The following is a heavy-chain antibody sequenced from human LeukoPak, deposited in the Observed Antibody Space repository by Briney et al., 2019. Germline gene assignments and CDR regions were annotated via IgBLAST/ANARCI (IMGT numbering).Heavy chain of an antibody. CDR1: GGSISNSRYY. Sequence: PSETLSLTCSVSGGSISNSRYYWVWLRQPPGKGLEWIGSIYYSGATNSNPSLKSRLTISVDTSKNQFSLKLGSVTAADAAVYYCATLNTDRWYFDYWGHRVIVFVSS. CDR2: IYYSGAT. J-gene: IGHJ4*03. D-gene: IGHD1/OR15-1a*01. V-gene: IGHV4-39*01. CDR3: ATLNTDRWYFDY.